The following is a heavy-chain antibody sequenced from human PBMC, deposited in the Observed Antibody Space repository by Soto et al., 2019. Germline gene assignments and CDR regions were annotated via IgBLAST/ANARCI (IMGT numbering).Heavy chain of an antibody. CDR1: GGSIRSGGYY. Sequence: PSETLSLTCIVSGGSIRSGGYYWSWIRQHPGKGLEWIGYVSYSGTTYYNPSLKSRVTISVDTSKSHFSLRLSSVTAADTGVYYCVRYDRINMKPYSPEGFHIWGQGTMVTVSS. D-gene: IGHD3-3*02. V-gene: IGHV4-31*03. CDR2: VSYSGTT. J-gene: IGHJ3*02. CDR3: VRYDRINMKPYSPEGFHI.